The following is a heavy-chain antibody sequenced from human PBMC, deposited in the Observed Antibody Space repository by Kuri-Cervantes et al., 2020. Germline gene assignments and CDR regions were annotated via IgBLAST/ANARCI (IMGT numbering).Heavy chain of an antibody. V-gene: IGHV1-69*05. D-gene: IGHD3-10*01. J-gene: IGHJ4*02. CDR3: ATEGPLIRGVHALDY. CDR2: IIPVFGTP. CDR1: GGTFSSYA. Sequence: SVKVSCKASGGTFSSYAISWVRQAPGQGLEWMGGIIPVFGTPNYAQKFQGRVTITTDESTSTVFMDLTSLRSEDTAVYYCATEGPLIRGVHALDYWGQGILVTVSS.